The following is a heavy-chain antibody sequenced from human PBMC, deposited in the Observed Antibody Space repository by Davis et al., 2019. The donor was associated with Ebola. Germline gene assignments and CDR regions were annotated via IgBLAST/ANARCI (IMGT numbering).Heavy chain of an antibody. CDR2: IIPIVDRP. CDR3: ARERAGTRFDP. J-gene: IGHJ5*02. D-gene: IGHD1-14*01. CDR1: GGTFSNSA. Sequence: SVKVSCKASGGTFSNSAFSWVRQAPGQGLEWMGRIIPIVDRPHYAQKFQGRVTMTRNTSTNTAYMELSGLTSEDTAVYYCARERAGTRFDPWGQGTLVTVSS. V-gene: IGHV1-69*04.